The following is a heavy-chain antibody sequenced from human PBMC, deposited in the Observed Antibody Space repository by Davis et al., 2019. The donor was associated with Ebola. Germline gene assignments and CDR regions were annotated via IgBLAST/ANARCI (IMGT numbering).Heavy chain of an antibody. CDR3: ASAPRYYGSGSYRNYGMDV. CDR2: IYYSGST. J-gene: IGHJ6*02. CDR1: GGSISSYY. V-gene: IGHV4-59*12. Sequence: MPGGSLRLSCTVSGGSISSYYWSWIRQPPGKGLEWIGYIYYSGSTNYNPSLKSRVTISVDTSKNQFSLKLSSVTAADTAVYYCASAPRYYGSGSYRNYGMDVWGQGTTVTVSS. D-gene: IGHD3-10*01.